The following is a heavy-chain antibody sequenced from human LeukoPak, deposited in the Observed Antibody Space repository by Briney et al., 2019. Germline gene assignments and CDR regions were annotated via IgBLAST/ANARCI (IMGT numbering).Heavy chain of an antibody. D-gene: IGHD2-2*01. V-gene: IGHV3-15*01. CDR2: IKSITDGGTT. J-gene: IGHJ4*02. Sequence: GGSLRLSCAASGFTFSNAWMSWVRQAPGKGLEWVGRIKSITDGGTTDYAAPVKGRFTISRDDSKNTLYLQMNSLKTEDTAVYYCTTSPGVVVPAAGELHFDYWGQGTLVTVSS. CDR1: GFTFSNAW. CDR3: TTSPGVVVPAAGELHFDY.